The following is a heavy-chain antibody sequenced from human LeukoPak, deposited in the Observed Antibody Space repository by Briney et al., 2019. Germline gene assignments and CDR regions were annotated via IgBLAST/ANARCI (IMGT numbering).Heavy chain of an antibody. CDR1: GFTFTTYA. CDR3: AKDGGI. V-gene: IGHV3-23*01. J-gene: IGHJ3*02. D-gene: IGHD3-3*01. Sequence: GGSLRLSCAASGFTFTTYAMTWVRQAPGKELEWVSAISNSGGNTYYADSVKGRFTISRDNSKNTLYLQMNSLRAEGTAVYYCAKDGGIWGQGTMVTVSS. CDR2: ISNSGGNT.